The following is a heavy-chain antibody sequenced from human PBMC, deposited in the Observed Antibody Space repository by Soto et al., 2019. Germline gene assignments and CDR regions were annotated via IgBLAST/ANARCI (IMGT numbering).Heavy chain of an antibody. D-gene: IGHD3-16*01. CDR1: GGSISSGDYY. Sequence: SETLSLTCTVSGGSISSGDYYWSWIRQPPGKGLEWSGYIYYSGSTYYNPSLKCRVTISVDTSKNQFSLKLSSVTAADTAVYYCAREVMITFALDPWGQGTLVTVSS. CDR2: IYYSGST. J-gene: IGHJ5*02. CDR3: AREVMITFALDP. V-gene: IGHV4-30-4*01.